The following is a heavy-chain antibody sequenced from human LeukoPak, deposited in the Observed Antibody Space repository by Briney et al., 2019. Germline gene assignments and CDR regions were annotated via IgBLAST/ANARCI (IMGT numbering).Heavy chain of an antibody. D-gene: IGHD2-15*01. Sequence: GGSLRLSCAASGFTFSSYSMNWVRQAPGKGLEWVSSISSSSSYIYYADSVKGRFTISRDNAKNSLYLQMNSLRAEDTAVYYCAGMGRYCSGGSCPYYYYGMDVWGQGTTVTVSS. CDR3: AGMGRYCSGGSCPYYYYGMDV. J-gene: IGHJ6*02. V-gene: IGHV3-21*01. CDR2: ISSSSSYI. CDR1: GFTFSSYS.